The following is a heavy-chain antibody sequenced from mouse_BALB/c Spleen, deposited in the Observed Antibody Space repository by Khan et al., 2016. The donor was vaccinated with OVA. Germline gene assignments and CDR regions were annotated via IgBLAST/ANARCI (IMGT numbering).Heavy chain of an antibody. J-gene: IGHJ4*01. D-gene: IGHD2-3*01. CDR2: IWSDGST. CDR1: GFSLTSYG. CDR3: ARWFDGYSSLYAMDY. V-gene: IGHV2-6*02. Sequence: QVQLKESGPGLVAPSQSLSITCTVSGFSLTSYGVHWVHQPPGKGLEWLVVIWSDGSTNYNSVLKSRLSISKDNSKSQVFLKMNSLQTDDTALYYRARWFDGYSSLYAMDYWGQGTSVTVSS.